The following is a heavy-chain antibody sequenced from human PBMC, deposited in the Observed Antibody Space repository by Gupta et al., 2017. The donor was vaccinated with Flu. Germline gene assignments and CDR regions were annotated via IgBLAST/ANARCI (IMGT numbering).Heavy chain of an antibody. D-gene: IGHD6-19*01. V-gene: IGHV1-3*01. CDR3: ARESSWLDP. Sequence: AIHWVRQAPGQRLEWMGWIDAGDGSTECSQKFQGRVTFSRDTSASTAYMEVNSLTSEDTAIYYCARESSWLDPWGQGTLVTVSS. CDR2: IDAGDGST. CDR1: A. J-gene: IGHJ5*02.